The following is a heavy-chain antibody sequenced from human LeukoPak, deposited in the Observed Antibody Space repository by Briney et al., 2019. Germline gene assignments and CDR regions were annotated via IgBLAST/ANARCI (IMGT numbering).Heavy chain of an antibody. CDR2: IKQDGSEE. Sequence: PGGSLRLSCAASGFAFSNYWMTWVRQAPGKGLEWVANIKQDGSEEYYVDSVKGRFTISRDNAKNSLYLQMNSLRVEDTAVYYCARDSPERGYSYGPLDNYFDYWGQGTLVTVSS. CDR1: GFAFSNYW. J-gene: IGHJ4*02. V-gene: IGHV3-7*01. CDR3: ARDSPERGYSYGPLDNYFDY. D-gene: IGHD5-18*01.